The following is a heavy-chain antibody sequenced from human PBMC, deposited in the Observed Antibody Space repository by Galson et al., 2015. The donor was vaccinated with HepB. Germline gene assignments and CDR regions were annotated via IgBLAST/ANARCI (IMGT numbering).Heavy chain of an antibody. CDR1: GFTFDDYG. V-gene: IGHV3-20*04. CDR2: INWNGGST. J-gene: IGHJ6*02. Sequence: SLRLSCAASGFTFDDYGMSWVRQAPGKGLEWVSGINWNGGSTGYADSVKGRFTISRDNAKNSLYLQMNSLRAEDTALYYCARYSNSDYYYYGMDVWGQGTTVTVSS. CDR3: ARYSNSDYYYYGMDV. D-gene: IGHD2-21*01.